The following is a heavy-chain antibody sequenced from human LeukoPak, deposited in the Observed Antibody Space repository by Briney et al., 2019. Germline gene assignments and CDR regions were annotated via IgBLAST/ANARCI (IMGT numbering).Heavy chain of an antibody. J-gene: IGHJ4*02. D-gene: IGHD6-13*01. CDR3: ASGSSWYHRRFDY. V-gene: IGHV1-69*06. CDR1: GGTFSSYA. CDR2: IIPIFGTA. Sequence: SVKVSCKASGGTFSSYAISWVRQAPGQGLEWMGGIIPIFGTANYARKFQGRVTITADKSTSTAYMELSSLRSEDTAVYYCASGSSWYHRRFDYWGQGTLVTVSS.